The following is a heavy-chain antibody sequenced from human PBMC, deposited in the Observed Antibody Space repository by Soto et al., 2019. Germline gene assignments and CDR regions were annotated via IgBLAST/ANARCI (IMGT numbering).Heavy chain of an antibody. J-gene: IGHJ4*02. Sequence: VKVSCKASGGTFSSYAISWVRQAPGRGLEWMGGIIPIFGTANYAQKFQGRVTITADESTSTAYMELSSLRSEDTAVYYCARSYYYDSSGYYSYWGQGTLVTVS. CDR2: IIPIFGTA. CDR1: GGTFSSYA. D-gene: IGHD3-22*01. V-gene: IGHV1-69*01. CDR3: ARSYYYDSSGYYSY.